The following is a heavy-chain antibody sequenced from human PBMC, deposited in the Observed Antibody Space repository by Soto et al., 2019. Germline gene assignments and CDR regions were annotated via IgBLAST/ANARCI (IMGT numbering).Heavy chain of an antibody. Sequence: GGPLRLSCTVSGVTFSNYAMNWVRQAPGKGLEWVSSLSGSGGTTYYADSVKGRFIISRDNSKNTLYLLMNSLRAEDTALYYCAKQRADYGSGADTFYFDSWGQGALVTIS. CDR3: AKQRADYGSGADTFYFDS. V-gene: IGHV3-23*01. CDR1: GVTFSNYA. CDR2: LSGSGGTT. D-gene: IGHD3-10*01. J-gene: IGHJ4*02.